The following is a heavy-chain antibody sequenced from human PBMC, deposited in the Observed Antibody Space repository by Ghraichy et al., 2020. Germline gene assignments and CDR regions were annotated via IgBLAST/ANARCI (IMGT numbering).Heavy chain of an antibody. V-gene: IGHV4-39*01. CDR1: GGSISSSSYY. CDR2: IYYSGST. J-gene: IGHJ6*02. Sequence: SETLSLTCTVSGGSISSSSYYWGWIRQPPGKGLEWIGSIYYSGSTYYNPSLKSRVTISVDTSKNQFSLKLSSVTAADTAVYYCARITLWFGELLPHYYYGMDVWGQGTTVAVSS. D-gene: IGHD3-10*01. CDR3: ARITLWFGELLPHYYYGMDV.